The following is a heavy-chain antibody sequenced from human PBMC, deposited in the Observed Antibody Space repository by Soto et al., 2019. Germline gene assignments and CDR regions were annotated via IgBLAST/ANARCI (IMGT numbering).Heavy chain of an antibody. D-gene: IGHD6-19*01. CDR1: GGTFSSYT. Sequence: ASVKVSCKASGGTFSSYTISWVRQAPGQGLEWMGRIIPILGIANYAQKFQGRVTITADKSTSTAYMELSSLRSEDTAVYYCARVSGSGSPDYWGQGTLVTVSS. V-gene: IGHV1-69*02. CDR2: IIPILGIA. J-gene: IGHJ4*02. CDR3: ARVSGSGSPDY.